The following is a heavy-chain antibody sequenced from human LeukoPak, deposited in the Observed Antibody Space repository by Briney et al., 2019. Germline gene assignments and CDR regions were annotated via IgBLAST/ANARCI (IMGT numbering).Heavy chain of an antibody. CDR2: IYYSGST. CDR3: ASTIAFDI. Sequence: PSETLSLTCTVSGGSISSYYWSWIRQPPGKGLEWIGYIYYSGSTYYNPSLKSRVTISVDTSKNQFSLKLSSVTAADTAVYYCASTIAFDIWGQGTMVTVSS. D-gene: IGHD5-24*01. V-gene: IGHV4-59*08. J-gene: IGHJ3*02. CDR1: GGSISSYY.